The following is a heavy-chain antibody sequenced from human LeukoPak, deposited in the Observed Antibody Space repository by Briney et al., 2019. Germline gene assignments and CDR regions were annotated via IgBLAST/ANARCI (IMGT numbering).Heavy chain of an antibody. V-gene: IGHV3-30*02. CDR2: ISYDGSDK. Sequence: GGSLRLSCAASGFTFSNNGMHWVRQAPGKGLEWVAFISYDGSDKYYADSVKGRFTISRDISKNTLYLQMNSLKQEDTAVYYCAKEGPVYELGYWGQGTLVTVSS. J-gene: IGHJ4*02. D-gene: IGHD3-3*01. CDR1: GFTFSNNG. CDR3: AKEGPVYELGY.